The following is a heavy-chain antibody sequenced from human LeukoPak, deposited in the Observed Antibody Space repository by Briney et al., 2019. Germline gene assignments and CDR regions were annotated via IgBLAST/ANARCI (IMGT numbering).Heavy chain of an antibody. D-gene: IGHD1-26*01. J-gene: IGHJ4*02. V-gene: IGHV4-59*01. CDR2: NYYSGST. CDR1: GGSISSYY. CDR3: ARGNGGSYYYFDY. Sequence: SETLSLTCTVSGGSISSYYWSWIRQPPGKGLEWIGYNYYSGSTNYNPSLKSRVTISVDTSKNQFSLKLSSVTAADTAVYYCARGNGGSYYYFDYWGQGTLVTVSS.